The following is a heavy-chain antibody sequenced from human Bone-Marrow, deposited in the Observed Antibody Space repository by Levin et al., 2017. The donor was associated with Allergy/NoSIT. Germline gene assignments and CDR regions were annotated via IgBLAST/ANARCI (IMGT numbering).Heavy chain of an antibody. D-gene: IGHD1-14*01. J-gene: IGHJ3*01. CDR3: ATPNQMVSDSFHV. Sequence: SETLSLTCSVSGASIGSGGLYWTWIRQHPGKALEWIGYIYYSFRTYTYYNPSLASRLTISLDMSQNLFSLRLTSVTASATAVYYCATPNQMVSDSFHVWGQGAMVTVSS. CDR1: GASIGSGGLY. V-gene: IGHV4-31*03. CDR2: IYYSFRTYT.